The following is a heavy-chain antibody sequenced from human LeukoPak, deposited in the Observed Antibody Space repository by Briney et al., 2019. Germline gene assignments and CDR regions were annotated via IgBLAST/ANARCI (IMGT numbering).Heavy chain of an antibody. CDR3: ARSHSSSWYDEGFDP. Sequence: SVKVSCTASGGTFSGYAISWVRQAPGQGLEWMGGIIPIFGTANYAQKFQGRVTITADESTSTAYMELSSLRSEDTAVYYCARSHSSSWYDEGFDPWGQGTLVTVSS. D-gene: IGHD6-13*01. CDR1: GGTFSGYA. CDR2: IIPIFGTA. J-gene: IGHJ5*02. V-gene: IGHV1-69*13.